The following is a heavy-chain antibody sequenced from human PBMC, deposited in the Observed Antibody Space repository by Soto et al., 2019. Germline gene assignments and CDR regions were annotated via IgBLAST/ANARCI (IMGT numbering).Heavy chain of an antibody. J-gene: IGHJ5*02. D-gene: IGHD6-13*01. V-gene: IGHV1-24*01. CDR1: GYTLTELS. Sequence: ASVKVSCKVSGYTLTELSMHWVRQAPGKGLEWMGGFDPEDGETIYAQKFQGRVTMTEDTSTDTAYMELSSLRSEDTAMYYCATGSPSSSWYSGWFDPWGQGTLVTVSS. CDR3: ATGSPSSSWYSGWFDP. CDR2: FDPEDGET.